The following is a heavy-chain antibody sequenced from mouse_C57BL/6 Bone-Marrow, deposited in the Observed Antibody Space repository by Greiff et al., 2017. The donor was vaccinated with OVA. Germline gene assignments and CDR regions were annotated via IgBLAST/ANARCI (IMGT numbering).Heavy chain of an antibody. D-gene: IGHD1-1*01. CDR2: SRNKANDYTT. V-gene: IGHV7-1*01. CDR3: ARDGDDYGSSPYWYFDV. Sequence: EVQLVESVGGLVQSGRSLRLSCATSGFNFSDFYMEWVRQAPGKGLEWIAASRNKANDYTTESSSSVKGRFIVSRDTSQSILYLQRKALRAEDTAIYDCARDGDDYGSSPYWYFDVWGTGTTVTVSS. J-gene: IGHJ1*03. CDR1: GFNFSDFY.